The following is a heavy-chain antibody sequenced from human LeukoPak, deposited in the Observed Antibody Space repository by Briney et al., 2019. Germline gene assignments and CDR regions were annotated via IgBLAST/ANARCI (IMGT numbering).Heavy chain of an antibody. J-gene: IGHJ4*02. D-gene: IGHD3-9*01. V-gene: IGHV3-49*04. CDR3: PRSYYDILTGYYLFDY. Sequence: GGSLRLSCTASGFTFGDYAMSWVRQAPGKGLEWVGFIRSKTYGGTTEYAASVKGRFTISRDDSKSIAYLQMNSLKTEDTAVYYCPRSYYDILTGYYLFDYWGQGTLVTVSS. CDR1: GFTFGDYA. CDR2: IRSKTYGGTT.